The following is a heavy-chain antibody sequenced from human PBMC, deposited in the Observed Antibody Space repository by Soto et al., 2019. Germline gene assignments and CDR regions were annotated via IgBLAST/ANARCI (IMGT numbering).Heavy chain of an antibody. Sequence: SGPTLVNPTQTLTLTCTFSGFSLSTSGVGVGWIRQPPGKALEWLALIYWDDDKRYSPSLKSRLTITKDTSKNQVVLTMTNMDPVDTATYYCAHRSITMVRGVILFDYWGQGTLVTVSS. V-gene: IGHV2-5*02. CDR1: GFSLSTSGVG. CDR2: IYWDDDK. D-gene: IGHD3-10*01. CDR3: AHRSITMVRGVILFDY. J-gene: IGHJ4*02.